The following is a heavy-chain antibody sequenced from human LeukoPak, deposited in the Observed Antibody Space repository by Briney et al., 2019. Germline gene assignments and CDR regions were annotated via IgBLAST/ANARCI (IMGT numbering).Heavy chain of an antibody. J-gene: IGHJ4*02. CDR2: SNNDGRVT. CDR3: ARGGQGAVDY. Sequence: GSLRLPCAAPGFTFRSHLMHWGRPAPGEGVVWVSFSNNDGRVTRYTDSVKGRFTISRDNAKNTVYLQMNSLRAEDTAMYYCARGGQGAVDYWGPGTLVTVS. CDR1: GFTFRSHL. D-gene: IGHD3-16*01. V-gene: IGHV3-74*01.